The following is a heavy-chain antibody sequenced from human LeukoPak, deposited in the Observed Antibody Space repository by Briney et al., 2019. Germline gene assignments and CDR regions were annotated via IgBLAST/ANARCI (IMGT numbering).Heavy chain of an antibody. V-gene: IGHV1-69*04. Sequence: ASVKVSCKASGGTFSSYAISWVRQAPGQGLEWMGRIIPILGIANYAQKFQGRVTITADKSTSTAYMELSSLRSEDTAVYYCARDLGVGATTSWVQLSLFDYWGQGTLVTVSS. J-gene: IGHJ4*02. D-gene: IGHD1-26*01. CDR1: GGTFSSYA. CDR3: ARDLGVGATTSWVQLSLFDY. CDR2: IIPILGIA.